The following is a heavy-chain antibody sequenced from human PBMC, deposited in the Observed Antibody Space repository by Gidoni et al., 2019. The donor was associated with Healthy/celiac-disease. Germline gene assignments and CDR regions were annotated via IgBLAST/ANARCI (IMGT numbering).Heavy chain of an antibody. V-gene: IGHV3-23*01. J-gene: IGHJ3*02. Sequence: EVQLLESGGGLVQPGGSLRLSCAASGFPFSSYAMSWVRQAPGKGLEWVSAISCSGGSKYYADSVKGRFTISRDNSKNTLYLQMNSLRAEDTAVYYCAKTWMGSSTPDAFDIWGQGTMVTVSS. CDR1: GFPFSSYA. D-gene: IGHD6-13*01. CDR2: ISCSGGSK. CDR3: AKTWMGSSTPDAFDI.